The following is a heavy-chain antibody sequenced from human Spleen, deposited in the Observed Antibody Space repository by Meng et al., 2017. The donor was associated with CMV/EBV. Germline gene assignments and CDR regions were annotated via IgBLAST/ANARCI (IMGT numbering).Heavy chain of an antibody. J-gene: IGHJ5*02. CDR3: AKDQVDDIYDFWRFEP. Sequence: GGSLRLSCAASGFSVSNNYMSWVRQAQGKGLEWIGRIKSKTQGETTDYAAPVKRRFTISRDDSKNTLYLQMDNLRTEDTAVYYCAKDQVDDIYDFWRFEPWGQGTLVTVSS. V-gene: IGHV3-15*01. CDR2: IKSKTQGETT. CDR1: GFSVSNNY. D-gene: IGHD3-3*01.